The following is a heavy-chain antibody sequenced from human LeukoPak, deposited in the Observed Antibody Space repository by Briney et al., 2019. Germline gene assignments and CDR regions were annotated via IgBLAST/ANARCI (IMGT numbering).Heavy chain of an antibody. CDR3: ARETEVPGGRSWDF. J-gene: IGHJ4*02. V-gene: IGHV4-4*07. CDR1: GGSINSYY. CDR2: IHPSGTT. D-gene: IGHD6-19*01. Sequence: SETLSLTCTVSGGSINSYYWTWIRQPAGKGLEWIGRIHPSGTTNHNPSLKSRVIMSLDMSNNQFSLKVRSVTAADTAVYYCARETEVPGGRSWDFWGQGTLVTVSS.